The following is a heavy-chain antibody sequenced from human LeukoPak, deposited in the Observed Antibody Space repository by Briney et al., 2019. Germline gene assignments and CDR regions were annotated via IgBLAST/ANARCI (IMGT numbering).Heavy chain of an antibody. V-gene: IGHV4-34*01. CDR2: INHSGST. CDR3: ARHWKYYYGSGSSGFDP. D-gene: IGHD3-10*01. Sequence: SETLSLTCAVYGGSFSGYYWSWIRQPPGEGLEWIGEINHSGSTNYNPSLKSRVTISVDTSKNQFSLKLSSVTAADTAVYYCARHWKYYYGSGSSGFDPWGQGTLVTVSS. CDR1: GGSFSGYY. J-gene: IGHJ5*02.